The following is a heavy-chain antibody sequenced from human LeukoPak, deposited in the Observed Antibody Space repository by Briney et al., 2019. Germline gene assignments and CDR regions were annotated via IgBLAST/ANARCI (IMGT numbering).Heavy chain of an antibody. CDR1: GTTFSRSA. Sequence: SVKVSCKASGTTFSRSAISWVRQAPGRGLEWLGGVIPILGTTNYAQKFRDRVSITTDESTSTAYMEVTSLRSVDTAVYYCARDDGSATMGFDSWGQGTLVTVSS. D-gene: IGHD1-26*01. CDR2: VIPILGTT. V-gene: IGHV1-69*05. CDR3: ARDDGSATMGFDS. J-gene: IGHJ4*02.